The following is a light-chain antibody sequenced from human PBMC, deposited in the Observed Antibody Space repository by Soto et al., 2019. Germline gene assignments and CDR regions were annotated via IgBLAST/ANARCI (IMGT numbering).Light chain of an antibody. CDR2: GAS. CDR1: QTLYNN. Sequence: EIVMTQSPATLSVSPGERATLSCRASQTLYNNLAWYQQKLGQAPRLLIYGASARATDIPARFSGSGSGTEFTLTNSGLQSADFAIYYCQQYSDWPLTFGGGTKVEIK. V-gene: IGKV3-15*01. CDR3: QQYSDWPLT. J-gene: IGKJ4*01.